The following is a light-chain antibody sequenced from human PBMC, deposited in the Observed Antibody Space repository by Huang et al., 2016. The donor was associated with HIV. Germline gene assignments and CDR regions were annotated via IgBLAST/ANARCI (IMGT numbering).Light chain of an antibody. Sequence: ETVMTQSPATLSVPPGEGATLSCRATQGVGVNLAWYQQRLGQAPRLLIHGASIRATGTSDRFSGGGSGTEFTLTISRLQPEDSAVYYCQQYNNGPPWTFGQGTKVE. J-gene: IGKJ1*01. CDR2: GAS. CDR1: QGVGVN. CDR3: QQYNNGPPWT. V-gene: IGKV3-15*01.